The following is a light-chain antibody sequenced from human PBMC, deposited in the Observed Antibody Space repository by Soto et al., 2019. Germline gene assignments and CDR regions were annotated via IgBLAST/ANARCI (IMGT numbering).Light chain of an antibody. CDR1: QSISNY. V-gene: IGKV1-27*01. Sequence: DIQMTQSPSSLSASVGDRVTMTCRASQSISNYVAWYQQKPGEVPRLLIYAASTIHSGVPARFSGGGSGTDFTLTITSLRSEDVAIYYCQRYHSAPLTFGPGTKVDLK. CDR2: AAS. J-gene: IGKJ3*01. CDR3: QRYHSAPLT.